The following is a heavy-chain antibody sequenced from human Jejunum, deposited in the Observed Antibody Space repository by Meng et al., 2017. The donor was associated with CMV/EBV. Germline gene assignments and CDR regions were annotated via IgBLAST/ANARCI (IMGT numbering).Heavy chain of an antibody. CDR2: INGDGSII. V-gene: IGHV3-74*01. CDR3: ARGGSTGLAQ. Sequence: LSWAADGFTIVAYRMHWGRQAPGKGLVWVSHINGDGSIINYADSVKGRFTISRDDAKNTLYLQMNSLRDEDTAVYFCARGGSTGLAQWGQGTLVTVSS. CDR1: GFTIVAYR. D-gene: IGHD3-16*01. J-gene: IGHJ4*02.